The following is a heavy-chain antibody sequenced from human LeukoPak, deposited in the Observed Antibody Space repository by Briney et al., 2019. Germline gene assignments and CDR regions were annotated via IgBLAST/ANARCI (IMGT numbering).Heavy chain of an antibody. Sequence: GASVKVSCKASGYTFTSYDINWVRQATGQGLEWMGWMNPNSGNTGYAQKFQGRVTMTRNTSISTAYMELSSLRSEDTAVYYCARGRGGGRWLQPKSYYMDVWGKGTTVTVSS. CDR3: ARGRGGGRWLQPKSYYMDV. CDR2: MNPNSGNT. J-gene: IGHJ6*03. CDR1: GYTFTSYD. D-gene: IGHD5-24*01. V-gene: IGHV1-8*01.